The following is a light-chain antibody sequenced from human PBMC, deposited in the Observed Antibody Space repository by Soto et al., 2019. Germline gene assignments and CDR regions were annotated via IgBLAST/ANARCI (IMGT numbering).Light chain of an antibody. CDR1: QSVSSN. J-gene: IGKJ1*01. CDR3: QQYNNWPRT. V-gene: IGKV3-15*01. Sequence: EIVLTQSPGTLSLSPGESATLSCRASQSVSSNLAWYQQKPGQAPRLLIYGASTRATGIPARFSGSGSGTEFTLTISSLQSEDFAVYYCQQYNNWPRTFGQGTK. CDR2: GAS.